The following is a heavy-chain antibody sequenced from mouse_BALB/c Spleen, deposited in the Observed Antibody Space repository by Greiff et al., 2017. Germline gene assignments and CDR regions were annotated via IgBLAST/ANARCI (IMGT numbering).Heavy chain of an antibody. V-gene: IGHV5-6*01. CDR3: ARQDYYGRSYGGH. Sequence: VQLVQSGADLVKPGGSLKLSCTASGFTFSSYGMSWVRQTPDQSLEWVAYISSGGSYTYYPDSVKGRFTISRDKAKNTLYLQLSSLTSEDTAMYYCARQDYYGRSYGGHGGRGTTHTVSS. D-gene: IGHD1-1*01. CDR1: GFTFSSYG. J-gene: IGHJ2*01. CDR2: ISSGGSYT.